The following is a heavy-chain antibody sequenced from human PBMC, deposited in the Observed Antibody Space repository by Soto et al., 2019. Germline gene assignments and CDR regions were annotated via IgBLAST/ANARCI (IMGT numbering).Heavy chain of an antibody. V-gene: IGHV3-33*08. CDR3: ARAQYSSSPFDY. Sequence: GGSLRLSCSASGFTFSSYGMHWVRQAPGKGLEWVAVIWYDGSNKYYADSVKGRFTISRDNSKNTLYLQMNSLRAEDTAVYYCARAQYSSSPFDYWGQGTLVTVSS. CDR1: GFTFSSYG. D-gene: IGHD6-6*01. CDR2: IWYDGSNK. J-gene: IGHJ4*02.